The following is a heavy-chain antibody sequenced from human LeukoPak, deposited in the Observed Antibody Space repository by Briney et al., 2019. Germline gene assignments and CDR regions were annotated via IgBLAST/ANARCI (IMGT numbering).Heavy chain of an antibody. CDR1: GYTFISYD. D-gene: IGHD6-19*01. CDR2: MNPNSGNT. CDR3: ARSSSGWYNWFDP. V-gene: IGHV1-8*01. J-gene: IGHJ5*02. Sequence: ASVKVSCKASGYTFISYDINWVRQATGQGLEWMGWMNPNSGNTGYAQKFQGRVTITRNTSISTAYMELSSLKSEGTAVYYCARSSSGWYNWFDPWGQGTLVTVSS.